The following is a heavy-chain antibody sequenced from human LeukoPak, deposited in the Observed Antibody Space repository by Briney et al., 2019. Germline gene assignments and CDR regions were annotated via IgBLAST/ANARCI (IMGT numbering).Heavy chain of an antibody. D-gene: IGHD2-21*02. CDR2: IKQDGSEK. V-gene: IGHV3-7*03. CDR1: GFTFSSYW. CDR3: ASLEVSDCGGGCYQQPFDY. Sequence: PGGSLRLSCAASGFTFSSYWMSWVRQAPGKGLEWVANIKQDGSEKYYVDSVKGRFTISRDNAKNSLYLQMNSLRAEDTAVYYCASLEVSDCGGGCYQQPFDYWGQGTLVTVSS. J-gene: IGHJ4*02.